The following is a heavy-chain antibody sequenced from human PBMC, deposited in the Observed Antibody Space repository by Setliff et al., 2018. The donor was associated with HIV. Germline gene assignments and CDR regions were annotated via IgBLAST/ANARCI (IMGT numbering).Heavy chain of an antibody. Sequence: SETLSLTCTVSGDSIDSPSFYWGWIRQSPGKGLEWIASIYYRGTTNYNPSLKSRVTVSLDTSKNQFSLTLTSMTATDTAVYYCARHLTGRLFDSWGQGTLVTVSS. CDR3: ARHLTGRLFDS. J-gene: IGHJ5*01. V-gene: IGHV4-39*01. CDR2: IYYRGTT. CDR1: GDSIDSPSFY.